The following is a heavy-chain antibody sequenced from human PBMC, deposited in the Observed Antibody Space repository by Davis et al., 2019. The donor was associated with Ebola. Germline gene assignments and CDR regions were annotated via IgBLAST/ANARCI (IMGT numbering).Heavy chain of an antibody. CDR2: ISSGGVDI. Sequence: PGGSLRLSCAASGFVFRTYVMSWVRQAPGKGLEWVAGISSGGVDIHYADPAKGRFTISRDNYENTLSLQMNSLRADDTAVYYCARPSERKSGTRSFDSWGQGTLVTVSS. D-gene: IGHD6-13*01. V-gene: IGHV3-23*01. CDR3: ARPSERKSGTRSFDS. CDR1: GFVFRTYV. J-gene: IGHJ4*02.